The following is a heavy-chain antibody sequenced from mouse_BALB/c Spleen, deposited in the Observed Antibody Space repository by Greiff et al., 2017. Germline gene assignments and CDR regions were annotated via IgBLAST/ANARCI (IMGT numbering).Heavy chain of an antibody. CDR2: INPSNGGT. Sequence: VKLVESGGGLVKPGASVKLSCKASGYTFTSYYMYWVKQRPGQGLEWIGEINPSNGGTNFNEKFKSKATLTVDKSSSTAYMQLSSLTSEDSAVYYCTRGGFFMDYWGQGTSVTVSS. CDR3: TRGGFFMDY. CDR1: GYTFTSYY. V-gene: IGHV1S81*02. J-gene: IGHJ4*01.